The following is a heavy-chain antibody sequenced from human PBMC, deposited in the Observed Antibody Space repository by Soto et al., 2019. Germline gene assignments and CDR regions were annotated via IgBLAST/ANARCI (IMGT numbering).Heavy chain of an antibody. CDR2: IIPIFGTA. D-gene: IGHD2-2*01. J-gene: IGHJ3*02. V-gene: IGHV1-69*13. Sequence: AAVKLSCKASGGTFSSYAISWVRQAPGQGLEWMGGIIPIFGTANYAQKFQGRVTITADESTSTAYMELSSLRSEDTAVYYCARGYCSSTSCHVRVFDIRGQGTMVTVSS. CDR1: GGTFSSYA. CDR3: ARGYCSSTSCHVRVFDI.